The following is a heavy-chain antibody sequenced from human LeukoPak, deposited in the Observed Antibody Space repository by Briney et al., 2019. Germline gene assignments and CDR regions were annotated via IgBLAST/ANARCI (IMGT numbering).Heavy chain of an antibody. J-gene: IGHJ6*02. Sequence: GGSLRLSCAASGFTFSSYSMNWVRQAPGKGLVWVSRIKSDGTITNYVDSVKGRFTISRDNAKNTLYLQMNSLRAEDTAVYYCGRYNYHTMDVWGQGTTVTVSS. CDR2: IKSDGTIT. D-gene: IGHD5-24*01. CDR3: GRYNYHTMDV. CDR1: GFTFSSYS. V-gene: IGHV3-74*01.